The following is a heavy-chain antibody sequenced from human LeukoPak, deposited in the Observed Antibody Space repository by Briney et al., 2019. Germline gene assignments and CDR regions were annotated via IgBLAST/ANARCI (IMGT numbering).Heavy chain of an antibody. CDR3: AKGGGTYSDWYFDL. V-gene: IGHV3-9*03. J-gene: IGHJ2*01. Sequence: GGSLRLSCAASRFTFDDYAMHWVRQAPGKGLEWVSSISWNSASIAYADSVKGRFTISRDNAKNSLYLQMNSLRAEDMALYYCAKGGGTYSDWYFDLWGRGTLVTVSS. CDR2: ISWNSASI. CDR1: RFTFDDYA. D-gene: IGHD1-26*01.